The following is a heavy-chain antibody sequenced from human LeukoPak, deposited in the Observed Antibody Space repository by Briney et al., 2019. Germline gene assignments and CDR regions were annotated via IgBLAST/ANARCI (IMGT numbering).Heavy chain of an antibody. CDR3: AREAEGYCSGGSCYHQEFDY. D-gene: IGHD2-15*01. Sequence: ASVKVSCTASGYTFTSYYMHWVRQAPGQGLEWMGIINPSGGSTSYAQKFQGRVTMTRDTSTSTVYMELSSLRSEDMAVYYCAREAEGYCSGGSCYHQEFDYWGQGTLVTVSS. V-gene: IGHV1-46*01. J-gene: IGHJ4*02. CDR2: INPSGGST. CDR1: GYTFTSYY.